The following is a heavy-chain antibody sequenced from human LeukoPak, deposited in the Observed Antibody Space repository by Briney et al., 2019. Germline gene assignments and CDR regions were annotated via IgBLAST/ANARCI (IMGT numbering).Heavy chain of an antibody. CDR3: AATYHPQSGFDY. Sequence: PSETLSLTCTVSGGSISSYYWSWIRQPPGKGLEWIGYIYYSGSTYYNPSLKSRVTISVDTSKNQFSLKLSSVTAADTAVHYCAATYHPQSGFDYWGQGTLVTVSS. D-gene: IGHD5-24*01. V-gene: IGHV4-59*06. J-gene: IGHJ4*02. CDR1: GGSISSYY. CDR2: IYYSGST.